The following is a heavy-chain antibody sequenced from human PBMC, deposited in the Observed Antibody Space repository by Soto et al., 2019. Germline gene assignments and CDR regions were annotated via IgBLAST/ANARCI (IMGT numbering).Heavy chain of an antibody. CDR3: AKDDRYCSGGSWCYYYGMDV. CDR2: ISYDGSNK. V-gene: IGHV3-30*18. D-gene: IGHD2-15*01. CDR1: GFTFSSYG. J-gene: IGHJ6*02. Sequence: GGSLRLSCAASGFTFSSYGMHWVRQAPGKGLEWVAVISYDGSNKYYADSVKGRFTISRDNSKNTLYLQMNSLRAEDTAVYYCAKDDRYCSGGSWCYYYGMDVWGQGTTVTVSS.